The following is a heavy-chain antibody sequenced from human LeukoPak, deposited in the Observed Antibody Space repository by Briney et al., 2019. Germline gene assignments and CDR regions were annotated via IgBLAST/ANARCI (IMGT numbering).Heavy chain of an antibody. Sequence: GGSLRLSCAASGFTFSSYAMSWVRQAPGKGLEWVSAISGSGGSTYYADSVKGRFTISRDDSKNTLYLQMNSLRAEDTAVYYCANVLHNNYYYGMDVWGQGTTVTVSS. CDR3: ANVLHNNYYYGMDV. D-gene: IGHD2/OR15-2a*01. CDR2: ISGSGGST. V-gene: IGHV3-23*01. CDR1: GFTFSSYA. J-gene: IGHJ6*02.